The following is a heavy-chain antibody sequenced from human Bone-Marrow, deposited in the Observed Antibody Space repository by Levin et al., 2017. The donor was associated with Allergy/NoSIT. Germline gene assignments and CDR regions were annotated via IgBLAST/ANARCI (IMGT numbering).Heavy chain of an antibody. Sequence: PSETLSLTCTVSGGSITSSGHYWTWVRQHPGRGLEWIGSIFHSGSTYYNPSHRSRFTIAIDTSKNQFSLKVTFVTAADTAVYYCAEEEMRYYSYMDVWGRGTTVTVSS. CDR2: IFHSGST. CDR1: GGSITSSGHY. CDR3: AEEEMRYYSYMDV. J-gene: IGHJ6*03. V-gene: IGHV4-31*03.